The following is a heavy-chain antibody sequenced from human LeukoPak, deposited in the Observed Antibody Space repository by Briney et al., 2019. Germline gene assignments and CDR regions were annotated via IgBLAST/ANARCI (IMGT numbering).Heavy chain of an antibody. CDR1: GFTFSNTW. J-gene: IGHJ4*02. Sequence: GGSLRLSCAASGFTFSNTWMSWVRQAPGKGLEWVGRIKSKTDGGTTDYAAPVKGRFTISRDDSKNTLYLQMNSLKTEDTAVYYCTTAVLRLGELSPDYWGQGTLVTVSS. V-gene: IGHV3-15*01. CDR2: IKSKTDGGTT. D-gene: IGHD3-16*02. CDR3: TTAVLRLGELSPDY.